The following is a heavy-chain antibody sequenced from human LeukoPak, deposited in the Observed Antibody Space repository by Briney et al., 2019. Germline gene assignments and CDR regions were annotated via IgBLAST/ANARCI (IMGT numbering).Heavy chain of an antibody. Sequence: GRSLRLSCAASGFTFDDYAMHWVRQAPGKGLEWVAVISYDGSNKYYADSVKGRFTISRDNSKNTLYLQMNSLRAEDTAVYYCAGQWLPSKVSYYFDFWGQGTLVTVSS. D-gene: IGHD6-19*01. CDR1: GFTFDDYA. V-gene: IGHV3-30*03. CDR3: AGQWLPSKVSYYFDF. CDR2: ISYDGSNK. J-gene: IGHJ4*02.